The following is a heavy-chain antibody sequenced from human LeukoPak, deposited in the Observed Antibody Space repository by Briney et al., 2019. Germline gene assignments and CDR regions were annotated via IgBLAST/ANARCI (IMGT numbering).Heavy chain of an antibody. CDR2: IMQDGSEK. J-gene: IGHJ4*02. V-gene: IGHV3-7*03. D-gene: IGHD6-19*01. CDR3: AKDRGYSSGFVDY. CDR1: GFTFSSYW. Sequence: GGSLRLSCAASGFTFSSYWMNWVRQAPGRGLEWVANIMQDGSEKYYVDSVKGRFTISRDNAKNSLYLQMNSLRAEDTALYYCAKDRGYSSGFVDYWGQGTLVTVSS.